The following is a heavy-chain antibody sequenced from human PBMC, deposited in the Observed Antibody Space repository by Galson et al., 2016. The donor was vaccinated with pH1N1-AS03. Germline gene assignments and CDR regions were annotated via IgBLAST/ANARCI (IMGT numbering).Heavy chain of an antibody. V-gene: IGHV3-74*01. CDR2: VNGDGSST. D-gene: IGHD3-16*01. CDR3: VRGGLGQVYGLDA. J-gene: IGHJ6*02. Sequence: SLRLSCAASGFTFSNLWMHWVRQGPGKGLVWVARVNGDGSSTTYADSVKGRFTISRDNAKNTVYLQMISLRAEDTAVYKCVRGGLGQVYGLDAWGQGTTVIVSS. CDR1: GFTFSNLW.